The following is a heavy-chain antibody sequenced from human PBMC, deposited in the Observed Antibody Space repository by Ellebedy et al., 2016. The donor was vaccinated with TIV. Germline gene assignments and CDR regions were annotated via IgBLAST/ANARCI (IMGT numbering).Heavy chain of an antibody. V-gene: IGHV4-38-2*01. CDR2: MYHSGST. J-gene: IGHJ4*02. CDR3: AAYYGGRFDY. D-gene: IGHD4-23*01. Sequence: MPSETLSLTCSVSGSSISSGYYWGWIRQPPGRGLEWIGSMYHSGSTYYSPSLKSRVTISVDTSENQFSLRLSSVTAADTAVYYCAAYYGGRFDYWGQGTLVTVSS. CDR1: GSSISSGYY.